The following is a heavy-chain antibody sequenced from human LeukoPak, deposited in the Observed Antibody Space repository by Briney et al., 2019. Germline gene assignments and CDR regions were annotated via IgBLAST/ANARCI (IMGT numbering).Heavy chain of an antibody. J-gene: IGHJ6*02. Sequence: GGSLRLSCAASGFTFSSYWMNWARQAPGKGLEWVASMNHNGNVNYYVDSVKGRFTISRDNVKNSLYLQMSNLRAEDTAVYFCARGGGLDVWGQGATVTVSS. CDR3: ARGGGLDV. D-gene: IGHD3-16*01. CDR1: GFTFSSYW. V-gene: IGHV3-7*03. CDR2: MNHNGNVN.